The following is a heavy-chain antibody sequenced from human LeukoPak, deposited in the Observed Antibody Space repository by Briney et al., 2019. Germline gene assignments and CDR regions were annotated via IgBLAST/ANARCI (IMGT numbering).Heavy chain of an antibody. CDR2: IYYSGST. Sequence: SETLSLTCTVSGGSISSGDYYWSWIRQPPGKDLEWIGHIYYSGSTYYNPPLKSRVAISVDTSKNQFSLKLSSVTAADTAVYYWAREPQVPPYYYDASVGFDYWGQGTLVTVSS. V-gene: IGHV4-30-4*08. J-gene: IGHJ4*02. D-gene: IGHD3-22*01. CDR1: GGSISSGDYY. CDR3: AREPQVPPYYYDASVGFDY.